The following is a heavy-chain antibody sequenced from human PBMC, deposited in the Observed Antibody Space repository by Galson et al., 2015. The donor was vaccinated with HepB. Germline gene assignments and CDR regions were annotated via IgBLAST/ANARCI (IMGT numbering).Heavy chain of an antibody. CDR3: ATDLYSGYDHRSTYYFDY. Sequence: SLRLSCAASGFTFSSYSMNWVRQAPGKGLEWVTSISSSSNYIYYADSVKSRFSISRDNAKNSLILQMNSLRAEDTAVYYCATDLYSGYDHRSTYYFDYWGQGTLVTVSS. J-gene: IGHJ4*02. CDR1: GFTFSSYS. CDR2: ISSSSNYI. V-gene: IGHV3-21*01. D-gene: IGHD5-12*01.